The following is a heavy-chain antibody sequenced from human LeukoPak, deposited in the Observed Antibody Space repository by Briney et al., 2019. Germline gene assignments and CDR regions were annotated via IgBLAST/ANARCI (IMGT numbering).Heavy chain of an antibody. CDR2: IYYSGTT. CDR1: GGSITSDSYY. Sequence: SETLSLTCTVSGGSITSDSYYWGWIRQPPGKGLEWIGTIYYSGTTYYNPSLESRVTISVDTSKNQFSLKLSSVTAADTAVYYCARELRDYYDSSGSGSFDYWGQGTLVTVSS. CDR3: ARELRDYYDSSGSGSFDY. J-gene: IGHJ4*02. D-gene: IGHD3-22*01. V-gene: IGHV4-39*07.